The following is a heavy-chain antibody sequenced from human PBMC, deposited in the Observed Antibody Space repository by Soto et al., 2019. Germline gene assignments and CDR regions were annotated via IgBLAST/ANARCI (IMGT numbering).Heavy chain of an antibody. J-gene: IGHJ4*02. D-gene: IGHD3-22*01. Sequence: PSETLSLTCSVSGGSVRSGSYYWTWIRQPPGKGLEWIGYIYQSGTTNYNASLKSRVTISIDMSKNQFFLKLNSVTAADTAVYYCARDSSGRHDYWGQGTLVTVPQ. CDR3: ARDSSGRHDY. CDR2: IYQSGTT. V-gene: IGHV4-61*01. CDR1: GGSVRSGSYY.